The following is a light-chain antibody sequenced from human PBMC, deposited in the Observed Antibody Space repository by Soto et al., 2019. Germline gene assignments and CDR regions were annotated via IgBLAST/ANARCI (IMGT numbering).Light chain of an antibody. CDR1: SGHSSYA. Sequence: QPVLTQSPSASASLGASVKLTCTLSSGHSSYAIAWHQQQPEKGPQYLMIVNSDGSHNKGDGIPDRFSGSSSGAERYLTISSLQSEDEADYYCQTWGTGFHVVFGGGTQLTVL. V-gene: IGLV4-69*02. J-gene: IGLJ2*01. CDR3: QTWGTGFHVV. CDR2: VNSDGSH.